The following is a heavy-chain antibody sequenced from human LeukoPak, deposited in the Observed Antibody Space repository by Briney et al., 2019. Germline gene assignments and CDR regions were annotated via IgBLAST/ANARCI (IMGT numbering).Heavy chain of an antibody. CDR1: GGSISRYY. CDR3: ARADRDGYNTFDY. Sequence: SETLSLTCTVSGGSISRYYWSWIRQPPGKGLEWIGEINHSGSTNYNPSLKSRVTISVDTSKNQFSLKLSSVTAADTAVYYCARADRDGYNTFDYWGQGTLVTVSS. V-gene: IGHV4-34*01. CDR2: INHSGST. D-gene: IGHD5-24*01. J-gene: IGHJ4*02.